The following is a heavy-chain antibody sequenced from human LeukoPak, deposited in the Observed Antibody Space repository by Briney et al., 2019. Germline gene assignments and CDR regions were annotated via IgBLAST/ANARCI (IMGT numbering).Heavy chain of an antibody. D-gene: IGHD1-26*01. CDR3: ARGNVPWEFDY. CDR1: GFTFSSYE. CDR2: ISSSGSTI. Sequence: GGSLRLSCAASGFTFSSYEMNWVRQAPGKGLEWVSYISSSGSTIYYADSVKGRFTISRDNAKNSLYLQMNSLRAEDTAVYYCARGNVPWEFDYWGQGTLDTVSS. J-gene: IGHJ4*02. V-gene: IGHV3-48*03.